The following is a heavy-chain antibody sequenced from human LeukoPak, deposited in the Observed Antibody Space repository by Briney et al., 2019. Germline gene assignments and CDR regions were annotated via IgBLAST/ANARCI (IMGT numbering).Heavy chain of an antibody. J-gene: IGHJ5*02. Sequence: ALVKVSCKASGYTFTDSYIHWMRQAPGQGMEWSGSTNPTSGVANYAQKFQGRVTMTRDRSVTTAYMELSRLTSDDTAIYYCARSRAFHPWGQGTRVTVSS. CDR2: TNPTSGVA. V-gene: IGHV1-2*02. CDR1: GYTFTDSY. CDR3: ARSRAFHP.